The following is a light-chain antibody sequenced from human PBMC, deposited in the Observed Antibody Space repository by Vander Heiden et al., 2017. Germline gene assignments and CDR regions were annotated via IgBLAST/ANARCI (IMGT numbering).Light chain of an antibody. Sequence: DVKMTQSPSSLFASVEDRVTITCRASQTISNFLHWYQQKPGKAPQLLIFLASSLQSGVPSRFRGSGSGTEFTLIISTLQPEDFATYYCHQSYTRPPTFGQGTKVEMK. V-gene: IGKV1-39*01. J-gene: IGKJ1*01. CDR3: HQSYTRPPT. CDR1: QTISNF. CDR2: LAS.